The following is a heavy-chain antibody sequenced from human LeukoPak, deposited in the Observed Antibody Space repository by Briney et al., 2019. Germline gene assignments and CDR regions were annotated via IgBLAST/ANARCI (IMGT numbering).Heavy chain of an antibody. CDR2: IYPGDSDT. D-gene: IGHD4-17*01. V-gene: IGHV5-51*01. J-gene: IGHJ4*02. CDR1: GYIFNSYW. CDR3: ARRYGRPFDY. Sequence: ESLKISCKGSGYIFNSYWIAWVRQMPGKGLEWMGIIYPGDSDTRYSPSFQGQVTMSADKSTSTAYLQWSSLRASDTAMYYCARRYGRPFDYWGQGTLVTVSS.